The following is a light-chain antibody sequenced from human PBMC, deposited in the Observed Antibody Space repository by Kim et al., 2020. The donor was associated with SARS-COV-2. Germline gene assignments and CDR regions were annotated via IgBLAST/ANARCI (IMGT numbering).Light chain of an antibody. Sequence: VSPGQTASITCSGNKLGDKFAFWYQQKPGQSPVVVIYQDDKRRSGIPGRFSGSNSGNTATLTISGTLPMDEADYYCQAWDSNTAVFGGGTQLTVL. V-gene: IGLV3-1*01. CDR2: QDD. CDR1: KLGDKF. CDR3: QAWDSNTAV. J-gene: IGLJ2*01.